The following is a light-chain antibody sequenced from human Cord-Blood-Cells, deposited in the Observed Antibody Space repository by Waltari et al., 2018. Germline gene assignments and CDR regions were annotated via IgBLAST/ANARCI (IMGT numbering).Light chain of an antibody. CDR3: QQCYSTPLT. J-gene: IGKJ4*01. CDR1: QSVLYSSNNKHY. CDR2: WAS. V-gene: IGKV4-1*01. Sequence: DIVMTQSPDSLAVSLGERATIHCKSSQSVLYSSNNKHYLAGYQQKPGQPPKLPIYWASTRESGVPDGFSGSGSGTDFTLTIRSLQAEDVAVYFCQQCYSTPLTFGGGTKVEIK.